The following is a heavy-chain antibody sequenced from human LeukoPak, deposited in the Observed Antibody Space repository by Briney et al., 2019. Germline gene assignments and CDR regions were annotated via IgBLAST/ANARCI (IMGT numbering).Heavy chain of an antibody. D-gene: IGHD4-17*01. J-gene: IGHJ4*02. CDR1: GYSISSSSYY. CDR3: AAPDYGDYTLGY. V-gene: IGHV4-39*01. Sequence: SETLSLTCRVSGYSISSSSYYWGWIRQPPGKGLEWIGNIYYSGSTYYNPSLKSRVTISVDTSKNQFSLKLSSVTAADTALYYCAAPDYGDYTLGYWGQGILVTVS. CDR2: IYYSGST.